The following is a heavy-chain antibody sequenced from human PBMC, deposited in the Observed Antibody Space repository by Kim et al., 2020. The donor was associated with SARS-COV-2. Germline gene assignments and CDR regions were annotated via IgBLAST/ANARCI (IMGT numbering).Heavy chain of an antibody. V-gene: IGHV4-59*08. Sequence: SETLSLTCTVSGGSISSYYWSWIRQPPGKGLEWIGYIYYSGSTNYNPSLKSRVTISVDTSKNQFSLKLSSVTAADTAVYYCARHGGHSSGWYAHFGYWGQGTLVTVSS. D-gene: IGHD6-19*01. CDR3: ARHGGHSSGWYAHFGY. CDR1: GGSISSYY. J-gene: IGHJ4*02. CDR2: IYYSGST.